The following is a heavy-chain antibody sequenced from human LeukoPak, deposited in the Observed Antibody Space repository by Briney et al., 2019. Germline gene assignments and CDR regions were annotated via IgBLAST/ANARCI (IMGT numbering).Heavy chain of an antibody. Sequence: GGSLRLSCAASGFTFSSYWMSWVRQAPGKGLEWVASIKQDGSEKYYVDSVKGRFTISRDNAKNSLYLQMNSLRAEDTAVYYCARDDCSSISCYHNWFDPWGQGTLVTVSS. CDR1: GFTFSSYW. CDR2: IKQDGSEK. CDR3: ARDDCSSISCYHNWFDP. D-gene: IGHD2-2*01. V-gene: IGHV3-7*01. J-gene: IGHJ5*02.